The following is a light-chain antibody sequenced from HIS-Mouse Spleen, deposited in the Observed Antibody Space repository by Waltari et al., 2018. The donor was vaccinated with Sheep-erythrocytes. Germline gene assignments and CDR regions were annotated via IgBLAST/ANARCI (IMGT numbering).Light chain of an antibody. CDR2: DVS. J-gene: IGLJ1*01. Sequence: QSALTQPRSVSGSPGQSVTISCTGTSSDVGGYHYVPWYQQHPGKAPKLRIYDVSKRPSGVPDRFSGSKSGNTASLTISGLQAEDEADYYCCSYAGSYNHVFATGTKVTVL. CDR3: CSYAGSYNHV. V-gene: IGLV2-11*01. CDR1: SSDVGGYHY.